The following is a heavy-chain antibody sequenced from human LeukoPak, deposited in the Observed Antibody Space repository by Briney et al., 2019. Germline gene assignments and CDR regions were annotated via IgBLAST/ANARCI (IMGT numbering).Heavy chain of an antibody. D-gene: IGHD2-2*01. J-gene: IGHJ5*02. CDR3: RRDVGYCSSTSCSNWFDP. CDR2: IDPNPGDT. Sequence: GASVKVSCKASGYTFTGYYMHWVRLAPGQGLEWMGWIDPNPGDTNYAQKFQGRVTMTRDTSISTAYMERSRLRSDDTAVYYCRRDVGYCSSTSCSNWFDPWGQGPLVTVYS. V-gene: IGHV1-2*02. CDR1: GYTFTGYY.